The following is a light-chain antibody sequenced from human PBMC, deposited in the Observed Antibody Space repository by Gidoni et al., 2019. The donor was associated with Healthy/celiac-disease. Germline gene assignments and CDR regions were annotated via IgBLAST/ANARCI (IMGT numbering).Light chain of an antibody. CDR2: GAS. CDR3: QQYGSSPPIT. Sequence: IVSPQSPGTLSLSPGERATLSCRASQSVSSSYLAWYQQKPGQAPRLLIYGASSRATGIPDRFSGSGSGTDFTLTISRLEPEDFAVYYCQQYGSSPPITFGQGTRLEIK. V-gene: IGKV3-20*01. J-gene: IGKJ5*01. CDR1: QSVSSSY.